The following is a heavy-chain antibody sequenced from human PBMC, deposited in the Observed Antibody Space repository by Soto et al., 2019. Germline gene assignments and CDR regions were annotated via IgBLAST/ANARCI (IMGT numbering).Heavy chain of an antibody. CDR3: ARVSVDVPE. CDR1: GPTFIAYY. D-gene: IGHD5-12*01. J-gene: IGHJ4*02. Sequence: QLVQSGAEVKKPGASVRVSCKTSGPTFIAYYIHWVRQAPGQGLEWMGWIDPKSGGTTYEQKFLGRVTMTRDTSINTAYMDLNRQTSDDTAVYYCARVSVDVPEWGQGTLITVSS. CDR2: IDPKSGGT. V-gene: IGHV1-2*02.